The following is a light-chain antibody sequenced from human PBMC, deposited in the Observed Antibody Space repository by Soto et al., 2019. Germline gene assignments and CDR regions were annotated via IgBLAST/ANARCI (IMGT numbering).Light chain of an antibody. V-gene: IGKV1-9*01. CDR3: QPLNSYPPGV. CDR1: QGISSY. Sequence: DIQLTQSPSFLSASVGDRVTITCRASQGISSYLAWYQQKPGKAPKLLIYAASTLQSGVPSRFSGSGSGTEFTLTISSLQPEDFATYYCQPLNSYPPGVFGGGTKVEIK. CDR2: AAS. J-gene: IGKJ4*01.